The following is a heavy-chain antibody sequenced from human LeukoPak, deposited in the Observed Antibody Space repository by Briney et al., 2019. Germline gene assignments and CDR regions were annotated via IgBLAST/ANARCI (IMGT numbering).Heavy chain of an antibody. CDR2: IYYTGGT. V-gene: IGHV4-39*01. CDR1: GVSISSSSHY. CDR3: AREEASAGDY. Sequence: SEALSLTCTVSGVSISSSSHYWAWIRQPPGKGLEWIGSIYYTGGTFYSPSLKSRVAISVDTSKNQFSLRLKSVTAADTAVYYCAREEASAGDYWGQGTLVTVSS. D-gene: IGHD6-13*01. J-gene: IGHJ4*02.